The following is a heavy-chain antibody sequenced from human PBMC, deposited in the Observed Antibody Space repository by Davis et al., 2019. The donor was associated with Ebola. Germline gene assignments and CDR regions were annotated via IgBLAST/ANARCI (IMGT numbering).Heavy chain of an antibody. J-gene: IGHJ4*02. CDR1: GYTFTSYG. CDR3: ARAQFPTTSDH. Sequence: ASVKVSCKASGYTFTSYGITWVRQAPGQGLEWMGWINPHNGNTNYAQNDQGRVTMTTDTSTSTAYMEVGILRSDDTAVYYCARAQFPTTSDHWGQGTLVTVSS. CDR2: INPHNGNT. V-gene: IGHV1-18*04. D-gene: IGHD1-1*01.